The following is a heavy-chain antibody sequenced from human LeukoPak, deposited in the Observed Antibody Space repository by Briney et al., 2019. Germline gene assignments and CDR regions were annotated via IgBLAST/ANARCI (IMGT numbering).Heavy chain of an antibody. Sequence: PSETLSLTCTVSGGSISSYYWSWIRQPPGKGLEWIGYIYYSGSTNYNPSLKSRVTISVDTSKNQFSLKLSSVTAADTAVYYCARVKIGVVDYWGQGTLVTVTS. J-gene: IGHJ4*02. CDR2: IYYSGST. CDR3: ARVKIGVVDY. CDR1: GGSISSYY. V-gene: IGHV4-59*01. D-gene: IGHD2-2*01.